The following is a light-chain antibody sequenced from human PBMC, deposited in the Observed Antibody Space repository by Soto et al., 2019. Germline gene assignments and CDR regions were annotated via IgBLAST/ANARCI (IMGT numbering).Light chain of an antibody. CDR3: SSYTGSTTLVV. CDR1: SSDVGAYNH. Sequence: QSVLTQPASVSGSPGQSITISCTGTSSDVGAYNHVSWYQQYLGKAPKLIIYEVSNRPSGVSNRFSGSKSGNSASLTISGLQTEDEADYYCSSYTGSTTLVVFGGGTKLTVL. CDR2: EVS. V-gene: IGLV2-14*01. J-gene: IGLJ2*01.